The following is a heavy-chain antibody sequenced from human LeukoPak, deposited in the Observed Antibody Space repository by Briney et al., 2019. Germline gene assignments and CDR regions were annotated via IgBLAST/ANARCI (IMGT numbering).Heavy chain of an antibody. J-gene: IGHJ4*02. CDR3: ASLPGAVAVDY. CDR1: GFVFSDYS. D-gene: IGHD6-19*01. Sequence: GGSLRLSCTASGFVFSDYSMNWVRQAPGKGLEWLSYISRDSGTIYYADSVKGRFTISRDNARNSLFLQMGRLRAEDTAVYYCASLPGAVAVDYWGQGTLVTVSS. V-gene: IGHV3-48*01. CDR2: ISRDSGTI.